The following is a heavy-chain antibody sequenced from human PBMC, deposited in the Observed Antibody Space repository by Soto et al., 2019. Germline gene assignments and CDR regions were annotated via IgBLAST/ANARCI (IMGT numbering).Heavy chain of an antibody. Sequence: ASVKVSCKASGGTFSSYTISWVRQAPGQGLEWMGRIIPILGIANYAQKFQGRVTITADKSTSTAYMELSSLRSEDTAVYYCARNRAQPGTTPYYYYYGMDVWGQGTTVTVSS. CDR3: ARNRAQPGTTPYYYYYGMDV. J-gene: IGHJ6*02. CDR2: IIPILGIA. V-gene: IGHV1-69*02. CDR1: GGTFSSYT. D-gene: IGHD1-1*01.